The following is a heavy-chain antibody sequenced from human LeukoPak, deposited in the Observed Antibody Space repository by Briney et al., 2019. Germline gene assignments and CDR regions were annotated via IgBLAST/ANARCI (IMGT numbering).Heavy chain of an antibody. Sequence: QAGGSLRLSCAASGFTFSSYAMSWVRQAPGKGLEWVSAISGSGGSTYYADSVKGRFTISRDNSKNTLYLQMNSLRAEDTAVYYCAKDRGSGIRRFYGMDVWGQGTTVTVSS. J-gene: IGHJ6*02. CDR1: GFTFSSYA. CDR2: ISGSGGST. V-gene: IGHV3-23*01. D-gene: IGHD3-10*01. CDR3: AKDRGSGIRRFYGMDV.